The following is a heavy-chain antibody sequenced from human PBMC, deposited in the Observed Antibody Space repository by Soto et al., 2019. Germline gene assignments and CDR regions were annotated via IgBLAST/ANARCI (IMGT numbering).Heavy chain of an antibody. V-gene: IGHV1-69*02. CDR2: IIPILGIA. Sequence: QVQLVQSGAEVKKPGSSVKVSCKASGGTFSSYTISWVRQAPGQGLEWMGRIIPILGIANYAQKFQGRVTITADKSTSTAYMELSSLRSEDKAVYYCARGSSGYSSDYWGQGTLVTVSS. CDR3: ARGSSGYSSDY. CDR1: GGTFSSYT. J-gene: IGHJ4*02. D-gene: IGHD3-22*01.